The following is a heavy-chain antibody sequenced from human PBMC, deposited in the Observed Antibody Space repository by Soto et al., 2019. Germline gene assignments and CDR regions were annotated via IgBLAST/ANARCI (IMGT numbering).Heavy chain of an antibody. J-gene: IGHJ4*02. Sequence: PGGSLRLPCAASGFTFSGSAMHWVPQASGKGLVWVSRINSDGSSTSYADSVKGRFTISRDNAKNTLYLQMNSLRAEDTALYYCAGHGGFSYLGQGTLVTVSS. V-gene: IGHV3-74*01. CDR1: GFTFSGSA. CDR2: INSDGSST. CDR3: AGHGGFSY. D-gene: IGHD4-17*01.